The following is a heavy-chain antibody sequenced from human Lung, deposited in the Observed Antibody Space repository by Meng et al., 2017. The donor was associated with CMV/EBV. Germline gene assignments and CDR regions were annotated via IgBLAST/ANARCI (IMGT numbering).Heavy chain of an antibody. CDR2: ISPVNSET. Sequence: YSLTNYWIAWVRQTPGKGLEWMGFISPVNSETRYGPPFRGQVTISADKSINTAYVQWRSLKASDTATYYCARRRHYYDSSGYGLDSWGRGTLVTVSS. V-gene: IGHV5-51*01. D-gene: IGHD3-22*01. CDR3: ARRRHYYDSSGYGLDS. CDR1: YSLTNYW. J-gene: IGHJ4*02.